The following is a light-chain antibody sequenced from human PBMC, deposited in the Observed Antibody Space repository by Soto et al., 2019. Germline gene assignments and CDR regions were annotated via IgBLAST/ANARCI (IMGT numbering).Light chain of an antibody. V-gene: IGLV2-8*01. CDR1: SSDVGAYNY. CDR3: TSYAGSNIWV. J-gene: IGLJ3*02. CDR2: EVS. Sequence: QSVLTQPPSASGSPGQSVTISCTGTSSDVGAYNYVSWYQQYPGKAPKLMIYEVSKRPSGVPDRFSGSKSGKTASLTVSGLQPEDEADYYCTSYAGSNIWVFGGGTQRTVL.